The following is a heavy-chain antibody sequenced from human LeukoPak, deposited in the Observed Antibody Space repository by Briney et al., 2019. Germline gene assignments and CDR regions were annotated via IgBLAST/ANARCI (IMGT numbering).Heavy chain of an antibody. CDR2: IYYSGST. Sequence: PSETLSLTCTVSGGSISSYYWSWIRQPPGKGLEWIGSIYYSGSTYYNPFLKSRVTISVDTSKNQFSLKLSSVTAADTAVYYCARGFYDYVWGSYRPPDYWGQGTLVTVSS. CDR3: ARGFYDYVWGSYRPPDY. CDR1: GGSISSYY. V-gene: IGHV4-39*07. J-gene: IGHJ4*02. D-gene: IGHD3-16*02.